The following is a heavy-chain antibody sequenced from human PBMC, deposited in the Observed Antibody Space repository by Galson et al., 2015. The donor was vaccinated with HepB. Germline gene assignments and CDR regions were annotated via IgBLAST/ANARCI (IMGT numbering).Heavy chain of an antibody. Sequence: SLRLSCAASGFTFSSYAMSWVRQAPGKGLEWVSAISGSGGSTYYADSVKGRFTISRDNSKNTLYLQMNSLRAEDTAVYYCAKLAGNFMITFGGVIVHFDYWGQGTLVTVSS. V-gene: IGHV3-23*01. D-gene: IGHD3-16*02. CDR2: ISGSGGST. CDR3: AKLAGNFMITFGGVIVHFDY. J-gene: IGHJ4*02. CDR1: GFTFSSYA.